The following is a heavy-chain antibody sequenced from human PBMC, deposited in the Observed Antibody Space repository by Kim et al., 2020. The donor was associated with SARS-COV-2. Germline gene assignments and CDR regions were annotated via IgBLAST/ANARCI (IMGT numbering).Heavy chain of an antibody. Sequence: ASVKVSCKASGYTFTSYAMHWVRQAPGQRLEWMGWINAGNGNTKYSQKFQGRVTITRDTSASTAYMELSSLRSEDTAVYYCASGVGYCSGGSCPGAFDIWGQGTMVTVSS. CDR3: ASGVGYCSGGSCPGAFDI. D-gene: IGHD2-15*01. CDR2: INAGNGNT. CDR1: GYTFTSYA. V-gene: IGHV1-3*01. J-gene: IGHJ3*02.